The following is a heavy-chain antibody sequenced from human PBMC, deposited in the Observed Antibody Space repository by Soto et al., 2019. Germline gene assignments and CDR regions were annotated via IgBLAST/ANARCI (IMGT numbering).Heavy chain of an antibody. CDR1: GFTFSSYS. CDR2: ISSSSSYK. D-gene: IGHD2-15*01. J-gene: IGHJ5*02. V-gene: IGHV3-21*01. CDR3: ARDGRGGSSADNSFDP. Sequence: GGSLRLSCAASGFTFSSYSMNWFRQAPGKGLEWVSSISSSSSYKYYADSVKGRFTISRDNAKNSLYLQMNSLRTEDTAVYYCARDGRGGSSADNSFDPCGQGTLVTCSS.